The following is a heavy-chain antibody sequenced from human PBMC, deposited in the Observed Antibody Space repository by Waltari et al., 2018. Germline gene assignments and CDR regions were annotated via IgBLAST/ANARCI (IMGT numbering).Heavy chain of an antibody. CDR2: IKQDGSEK. D-gene: IGHD1-26*01. CDR1: GFTFSSYW. Sequence: EVQLVESGGGLVQPGGSLRLSCAASGFTFSSYWMSWVRQAPGKGLEWVANIKQDGSEKYYVDSVKGRFTISRDNAKNSLYLQMSSLRSEDTAVYYCARGNVGRSGITLRTYAFDIWGQGTMVTVSS. V-gene: IGHV3-7*03. J-gene: IGHJ3*02. CDR3: ARGNVGRSGITLRTYAFDI.